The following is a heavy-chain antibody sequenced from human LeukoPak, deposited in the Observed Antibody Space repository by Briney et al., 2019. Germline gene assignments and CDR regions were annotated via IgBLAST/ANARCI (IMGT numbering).Heavy chain of an antibody. Sequence: SVKVSCTASGGTFSSYAFSWVRQAPGQGLEWMGGIIPIFGTANYAQKFQVRVTITADTSTSTAYMELSSLRSDDTAVYYCARGSRTGWYYFDYWGQGTLVTVSS. J-gene: IGHJ4*02. V-gene: IGHV1-69*06. CDR3: ARGSRTGWYYFDY. CDR1: GGTFSSYA. D-gene: IGHD6-19*01. CDR2: IIPIFGTA.